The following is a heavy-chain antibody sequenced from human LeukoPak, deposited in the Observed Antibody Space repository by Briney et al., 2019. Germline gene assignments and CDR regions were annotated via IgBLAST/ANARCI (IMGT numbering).Heavy chain of an antibody. V-gene: IGHV3-66*01. CDR2: IYSGGST. J-gene: IGHJ4*02. D-gene: IGHD3-10*01. CDR3: ASYNYYGSGSLFDY. Sequence: GGSLTLSCAASGFTVSSNYMSWVRQAPGKGLEWVSVIYSGGSTYYADSVKGRFTISRDNSKNTLYLQMNSLRAEDTAVYYCASYNYYGSGSLFDYWGQGTLVTVSS. CDR1: GFTVSSNY.